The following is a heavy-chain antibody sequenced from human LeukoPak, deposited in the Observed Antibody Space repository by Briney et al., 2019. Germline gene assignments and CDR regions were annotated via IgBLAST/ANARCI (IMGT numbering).Heavy chain of an antibody. V-gene: IGHV6-1*01. Sequence: QTLSLTCALSGDNVSSNSAAWNWIRQSPSRGLEWLGRTYYRSKWYNDYAVSVKSRIIFNPDTSKNQFSLQLNSVTAEDTAMYFCARGSIAAGNVFDCWGQGAVVTVSS. CDR3: ARGSIAAGNVFDC. CDR1: GDNVSSNSAA. CDR2: TYYRSKWYN. D-gene: IGHD6-25*01. J-gene: IGHJ4*02.